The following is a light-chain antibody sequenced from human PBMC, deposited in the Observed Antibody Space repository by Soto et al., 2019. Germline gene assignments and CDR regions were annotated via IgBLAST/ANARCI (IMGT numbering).Light chain of an antibody. CDR1: QSMADS. J-gene: IGKJ4*01. Sequence: EIVLTQSPATVSFSPGDRDTLSCRSSQSMADSLDWYQQRPGQAPRLLISDASNSAPGIPARFSGSGSGTDFTLTISRLEPEDFAVYHCQQRSDWPLTFGGGTKVELK. CDR3: QQRSDWPLT. V-gene: IGKV3-11*01. CDR2: DAS.